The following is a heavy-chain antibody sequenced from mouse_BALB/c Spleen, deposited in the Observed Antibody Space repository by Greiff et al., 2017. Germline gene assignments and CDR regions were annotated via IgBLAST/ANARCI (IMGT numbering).Heavy chain of an antibody. CDR2: INPSTGYT. CDR3: AREFITTVVEGY. CDR1: GYTFTSYW. D-gene: IGHD1-1*01. Sequence: VQLQESGAELAKPGASVKMSCKASGYTFTSYWMHWVKQRPGQGLEWIGYINPSTGYTEYNQKFKDKATLTADKSSSTAYMQLSSLTSEDSAVYYCAREFITTVVEGYWGQGTTLTVSS. J-gene: IGHJ2*01. V-gene: IGHV1-7*01.